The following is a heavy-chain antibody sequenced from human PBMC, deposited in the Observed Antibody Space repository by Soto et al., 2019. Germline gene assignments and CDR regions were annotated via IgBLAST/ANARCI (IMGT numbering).Heavy chain of an antibody. J-gene: IGHJ4*02. D-gene: IGHD2-15*01. V-gene: IGHV1-3*01. CDR1: GYTFTSYA. Sequence: ASVKVSCKASGYTFTSYAMHWVRQAPGQRLEWMGWINAGNGNTKYSQKFQGRVTITRDTSASTAYMELSSLRSEDTAVYYCATPSVNCSGGSCYYSDYWGQGTLVTVSS. CDR2: INAGNGNT. CDR3: ATPSVNCSGGSCYYSDY.